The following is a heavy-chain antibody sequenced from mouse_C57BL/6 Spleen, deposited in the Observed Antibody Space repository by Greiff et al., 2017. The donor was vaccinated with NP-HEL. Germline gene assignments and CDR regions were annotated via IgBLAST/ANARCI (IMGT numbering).Heavy chain of an antibody. V-gene: IGHV1-69*01. CDR2: IDPSDSYT. CDR3: ARREELYYSNYFDY. CDR1: GYTFTSYW. D-gene: IGHD2-5*01. J-gene: IGHJ2*01. Sequence: QVQLQQPGAELVMPGASVKLSCKASGYTFTSYWMHWVKQRPGQGLEWIGEIDPSDSYTNYNQKFKGKSTLTVDKSSSTAYMQLSSLTSEDSAVYYCARREELYYSNYFDYWGQGTTLTVSS.